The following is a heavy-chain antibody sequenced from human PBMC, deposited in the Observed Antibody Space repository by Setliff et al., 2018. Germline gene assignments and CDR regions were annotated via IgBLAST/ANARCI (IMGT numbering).Heavy chain of an antibody. CDR3: ARGGTYRYFDY. J-gene: IGHJ4*02. CDR2: VYYSGTT. Sequence: SETLSLTCTVSGGSISGASIRSYYWSWIRQHPGKGLEFIGYVYYSGTTNYDPSLKSRVTISVDTSKNQFSLKLSSVTAADTAIYYCARGGTYRYFDYWGQGTLGTVSS. V-gene: IGHV4-61*01. CDR1: GGSISGASIRSYY.